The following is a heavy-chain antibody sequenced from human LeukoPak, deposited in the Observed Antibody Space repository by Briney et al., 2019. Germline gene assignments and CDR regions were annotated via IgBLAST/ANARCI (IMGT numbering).Heavy chain of an antibody. V-gene: IGHV1-8*03. J-gene: IGHJ5*02. CDR2: MNPNSGKT. Sequence: ASVKVSCKASGYTFTSYDINWVRQATGKGHEWMGWMNPNSGKTGYAQKFQGRDTITRNSSISTAYMEMSRLRSEDTAVYYCARGPWLQRNWFDPWGQGTLVTVSS. CDR3: ARGPWLQRNWFDP. CDR1: GYTFTSYD. D-gene: IGHD5-12*01.